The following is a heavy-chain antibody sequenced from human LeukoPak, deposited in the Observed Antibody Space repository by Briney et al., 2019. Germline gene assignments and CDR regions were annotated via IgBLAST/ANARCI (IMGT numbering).Heavy chain of an antibody. D-gene: IGHD3-9*01. CDR1: GFTFGDSV. CDR2: IRSKRYGGTT. V-gene: IGHV3-49*03. CDR3: SRNYDVLTGYFPPEH. Sequence: GGSLKLSCSASGFTFGDSVMSWFRQCPGKGLEWVGFIRSKRYGGTTQYAASVKGRFTISRDDYKSIAYLQMNSLTTEDTAVYYCSRNYDVLTGYFPPEHWGQGTLVTVSS. J-gene: IGHJ4*02.